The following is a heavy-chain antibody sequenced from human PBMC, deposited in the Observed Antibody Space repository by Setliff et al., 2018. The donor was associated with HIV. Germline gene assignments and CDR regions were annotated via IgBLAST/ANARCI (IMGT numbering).Heavy chain of an antibody. CDR2: IYTSGST. J-gene: IGHJ3*02. D-gene: IGHD6-19*01. V-gene: IGHV4-61*09. Sequence: PSETLSLTCTVSGGSISSGSYYWSWIRQPAGKGLEWIGHIYTSGSTNYNPSLKSRVTISVDTSKNQFSLKLSSVTAADTAVYYCARAEQWLVIDAFDIWGQGTMVTVS. CDR3: ARAEQWLVIDAFDI. CDR1: GGSISSGSYY.